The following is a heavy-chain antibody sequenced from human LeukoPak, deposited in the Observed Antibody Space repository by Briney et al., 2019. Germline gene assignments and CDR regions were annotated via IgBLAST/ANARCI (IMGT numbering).Heavy chain of an antibody. CDR3: ARHGGYSSSPGY. CDR1: GGSISSYY. CDR2: IYYSGST. D-gene: IGHD6-13*01. Sequence: SETLSLTCTVSGGSISSYYWSWIRQPPGKGLEWIGYIYYSGSTNYSPSLKSRVTISVDTSKNQFSLKLSSVTAADTAVYYCARHGGYSSSPGYWGQGTLVTVSS. V-gene: IGHV4-59*08. J-gene: IGHJ4*02.